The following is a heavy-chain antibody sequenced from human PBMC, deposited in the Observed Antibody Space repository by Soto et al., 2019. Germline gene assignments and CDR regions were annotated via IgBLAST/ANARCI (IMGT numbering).Heavy chain of an antibody. V-gene: IGHV3-72*01. D-gene: IGHD6-13*01. CDR1: GFTFSDHY. Sequence: EVQLVESGGDLVQPGGSLRLSCAASGFTFSDHYMDWVRQAPGKGLEWVGRIRNKANSNNTEYADPVKGKFTISRDHSQNTLYLQTTTRKPENTAVYYCARSGRESSTWSYDAFDIWGQGTMVTVSS. J-gene: IGHJ3*02. CDR3: ARSGRESSTWSYDAFDI. CDR2: IRNKANSNNT.